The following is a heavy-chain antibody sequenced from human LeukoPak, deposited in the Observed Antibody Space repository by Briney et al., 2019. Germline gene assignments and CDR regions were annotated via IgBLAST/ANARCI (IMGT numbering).Heavy chain of an antibody. J-gene: IGHJ3*01. D-gene: IGHD2-2*02. CDR1: GFSFSSYD. CDR2: ISYDGTNE. Sequence: GRSLRLSCAASGFSFSSYDMHWVRQAPGKGLEWVAVISYDGTNEYYRDSVKGRFTISRDTSKDTLYLQMNSLRAEDTAVYYCARACRSTTCYTPNALDVWGQGTMVTVPS. CDR3: ARACRSTTCYTPNALDV. V-gene: IGHV3-30-3*01.